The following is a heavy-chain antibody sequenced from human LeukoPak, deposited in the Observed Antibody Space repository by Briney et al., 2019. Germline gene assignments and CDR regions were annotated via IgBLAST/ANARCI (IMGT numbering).Heavy chain of an antibody. V-gene: IGHV1-69*05. CDR3: ARSPPIHLLCSSTSCPRDYYYYYYMDV. D-gene: IGHD2-2*01. CDR1: GGTFSSYA. Sequence: SVKVSCKASGGTFSSYAISWVRQAPGQALEWMGGIIPIFGTANYAQKFQGRVTITTDESTSTAYMELSSLRSEDTVVYYCARSPPIHLLCSSTSCPRDYYYYYYMDVWGKGTTVTVSS. CDR2: IIPIFGTA. J-gene: IGHJ6*03.